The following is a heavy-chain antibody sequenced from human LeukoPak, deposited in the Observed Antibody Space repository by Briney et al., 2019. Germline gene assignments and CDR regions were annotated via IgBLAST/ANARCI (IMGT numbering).Heavy chain of an antibody. V-gene: IGHV3-30*04. CDR3: ARGNYYYSSRDGRAYQFDY. D-gene: IGHD3-3*01. Sequence: GGSLRLSCAASGSTFSDYSLHWVRQAPGKGLEWVAVASYDGTSKYYADSVKGRFTISRDNSKNTVYVQMNSLRGEDTAVYYCARGNYYYSSRDGRAYQFDYWGQGTLVTVSS. CDR2: ASYDGTSK. J-gene: IGHJ4*02. CDR1: GSTFSDYS.